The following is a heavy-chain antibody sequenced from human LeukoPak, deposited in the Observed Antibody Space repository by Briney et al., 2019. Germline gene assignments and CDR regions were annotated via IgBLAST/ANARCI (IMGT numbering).Heavy chain of an antibody. J-gene: IGHJ3*01. Sequence: SETLSLTCTVSGGSISSSNYYWGWIRQPPVKGLEWIGSIYYSGSTYYNPSLKSRVTISVDTSKNQFSLKLSSVSAAGTAVYYCASRRGSFDAFDVWGQGTMVTVSS. CDR1: GGSISSSNYY. D-gene: IGHD3-10*01. CDR2: IYYSGST. CDR3: ASRRGSFDAFDV. V-gene: IGHV4-39*01.